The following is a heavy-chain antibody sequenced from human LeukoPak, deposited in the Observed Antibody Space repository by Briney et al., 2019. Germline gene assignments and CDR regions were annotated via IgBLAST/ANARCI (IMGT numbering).Heavy chain of an antibody. CDR1: GGTFSSYA. CDR2: IIPILDIA. D-gene: IGHD3-22*01. V-gene: IGHV1-69*04. CDR3: ARDGSSGLFAFDI. Sequence: GASVKVSCKASGGTFSSYALTWVRQAPGQGLEWMGRIIPILDIANYAQTFQGRVTITADESTSTAYMELRSLRSEDTAVYYCARDGSSGLFAFDIWGQGTMVTVSS. J-gene: IGHJ3*02.